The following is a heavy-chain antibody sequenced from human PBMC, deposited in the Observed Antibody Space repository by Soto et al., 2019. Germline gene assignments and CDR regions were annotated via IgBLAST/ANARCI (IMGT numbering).Heavy chain of an antibody. CDR3: AHKPDAANWFDP. J-gene: IGHJ5*02. CDR2: VYWDDDK. Sequence: QIALKESGPALVKPTQNLTLTCTFSGFSLTTPTVGVGWIRQSPGKALEWLAFVYWDDDKRYSPSLKTRLPITKHSSENRVVLTMTDMDPAETGTYFGAHKPDAANWFDPLGQGTLVTVSS. V-gene: IGHV2-5*02. CDR1: GFSLTTPTVG.